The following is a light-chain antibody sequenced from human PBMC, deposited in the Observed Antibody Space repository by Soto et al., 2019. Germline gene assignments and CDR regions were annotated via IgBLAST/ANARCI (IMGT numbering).Light chain of an antibody. CDR1: QSVSNNY. Sequence: IVLTQSPGTLSLSPGERATLSCRASQSVSNNYLAWYQQKPGQAPRLLIYGASNRATGLPDRFSGSGSGTDFTLTITTLEPEDFAVYYCQQYGSSPRTFGLGTKV. J-gene: IGKJ1*01. CDR2: GAS. CDR3: QQYGSSPRT. V-gene: IGKV3-20*01.